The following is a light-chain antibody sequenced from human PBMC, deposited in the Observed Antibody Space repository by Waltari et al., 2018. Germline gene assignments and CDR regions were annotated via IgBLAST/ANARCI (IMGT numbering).Light chain of an antibody. J-gene: IGLJ2*01. Sequence: QSGLTQPPSVSGAPGQRVTISCTGSSSNIGAGYDVHWYQLLPGTAPKLLISGNTNRPSGVPDLFSVSKSGTSASLAITGLQAEDEADYYCQSYDRSLSGSIFGGGTKLTVL. CDR2: GNT. V-gene: IGLV1-40*01. CDR1: SSNIGAGYD. CDR3: QSYDRSLSGSI.